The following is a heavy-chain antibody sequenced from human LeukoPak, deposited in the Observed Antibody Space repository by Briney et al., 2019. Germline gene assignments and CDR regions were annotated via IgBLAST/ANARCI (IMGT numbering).Heavy chain of an antibody. V-gene: IGHV1-3*03. CDR1: GYTFTNYA. Sequence: ASVKLSCKASGYTFTNYAIHWVRQAPGQNFEWMGWINAGYGNARYSQEFQGRVTITRDTSASTAYMELSSLRSGDMAVYFCARAYSSSWPGPFFDYWGQGTLVTVSS. CDR2: INAGYGNA. CDR3: ARAYSSSWPGPFFDY. D-gene: IGHD6-13*01. J-gene: IGHJ4*02.